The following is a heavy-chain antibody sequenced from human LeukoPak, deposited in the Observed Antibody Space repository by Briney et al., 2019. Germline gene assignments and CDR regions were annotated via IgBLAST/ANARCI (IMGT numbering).Heavy chain of an antibody. CDR1: GYSISSGYY. V-gene: IGHV4-38-2*01. J-gene: IGHJ4*02. CDR3: ARDKDDYVWGTYRW. Sequence: SETLSLTCAVSGYSISSGYYWGWVRQAPEKGLEWIGSIYHTGSTDYNPSLKSRLTISVEMSKNQFSLNLRSVTAADTAVYYCARDKDDYVWGTYRWWGQGMLVTVSS. CDR2: IYHTGST. D-gene: IGHD3-16*02.